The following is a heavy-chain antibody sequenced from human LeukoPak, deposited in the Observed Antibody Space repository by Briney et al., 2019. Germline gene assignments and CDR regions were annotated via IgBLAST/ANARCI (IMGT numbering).Heavy chain of an antibody. CDR1: GDSISTYY. J-gene: IGHJ3*02. CDR2: IDYRGST. D-gene: IGHD5-18*01. V-gene: IGHV4-59*01. Sequence: PSETLSLTCTVSGDSISTYYWSWIRQPTGKGLEWIAYIDYRGSTTYNPSLRSRVTISVDTSRNQFSLKLYSVTAADTAVYYCARSRSGYSYDHAAFEIWGQGTMVTVSS. CDR3: ARSRSGYSYDHAAFEI.